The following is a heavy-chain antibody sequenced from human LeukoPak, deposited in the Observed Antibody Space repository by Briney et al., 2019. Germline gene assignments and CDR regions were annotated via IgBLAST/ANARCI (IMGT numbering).Heavy chain of an antibody. J-gene: IGHJ4*02. D-gene: IGHD6-13*01. CDR3: GQDPSRIAAGRCDY. V-gene: IGHV3-23*01. CDR2: ISHSGDSP. Sequence: GGSLRLSCAASGFSFSSYGMSWVRQAPGKGLEWVSGISHSGDSPYYADSVKGRFTISRDNSKNTLFLQMDSLGAEDTAVYYCGQDPSRIAAGRCDYWGQGTRVTVSS. CDR1: GFSFSSYG.